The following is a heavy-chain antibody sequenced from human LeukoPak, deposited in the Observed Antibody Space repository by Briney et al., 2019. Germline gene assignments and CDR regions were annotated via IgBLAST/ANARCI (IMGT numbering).Heavy chain of an antibody. CDR1: GFTFSSYG. D-gene: IGHD2-2*01. J-gene: IGHJ4*02. CDR3: ARETAGGYAFDY. CDR2: IWYDGSNK. Sequence: PGGSLRLSCAASGFTFSSYGMHWVRQAPGKGLEWVAVIWYDGSNKYYADSVEGRFTISRDNSKNTLYLQMNSLRAEDTAVYYCARETAGGYAFDYWGQGTLVTVSS. V-gene: IGHV3-33*01.